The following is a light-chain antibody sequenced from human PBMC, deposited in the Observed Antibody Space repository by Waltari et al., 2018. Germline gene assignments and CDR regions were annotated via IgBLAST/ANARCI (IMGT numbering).Light chain of an antibody. V-gene: IGKV3-15*01. CDR3: QQYNDWPRT. Sequence: EIVMTQSPGTLSMSPGERATLSCRASQSSNTNLAWYQQKPGQSPRLVIYAASTRATGLPARFSGSGSGTEFTLTISSLQSEDVAVYYCQQYNDWPRTFGQGTKVEIK. CDR1: QSSNTN. J-gene: IGKJ1*01. CDR2: AAS.